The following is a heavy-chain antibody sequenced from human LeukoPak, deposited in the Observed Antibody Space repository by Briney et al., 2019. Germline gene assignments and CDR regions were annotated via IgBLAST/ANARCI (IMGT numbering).Heavy chain of an antibody. J-gene: IGHJ6*02. CDR1: GYTFTGYY. V-gene: IGHV1-2*06. D-gene: IGHD2-15*01. Sequence: ASVKVSCKASGYTFTGYYMHWVRQAPGQGLEWMGRINPNSGGTNYAQKFQGRVTMTRDTSISAAYMELSRLRSDDTAVYYCARNRKVVVAATRRYYYYYGMDVWGQGTTVTVS. CDR2: INPNSGGT. CDR3: ARNRKVVVAATRRYYYYYGMDV.